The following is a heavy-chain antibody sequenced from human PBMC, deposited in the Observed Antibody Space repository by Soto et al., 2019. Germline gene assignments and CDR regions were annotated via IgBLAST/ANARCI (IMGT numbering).Heavy chain of an antibody. Sequence: PSETLSLTCTVSGGSISSGGYYWSWIRQHPGKGLEWIGYIYYSGSTYYNPSLKSRVTISVDTSKNQFSLKLSSVTAADTAVYYCARDDPDAFDIWGQGTMVTVSS. CDR1: GGSISSGGYY. V-gene: IGHV4-31*03. J-gene: IGHJ3*02. CDR2: IYYSGST. CDR3: ARDDPDAFDI.